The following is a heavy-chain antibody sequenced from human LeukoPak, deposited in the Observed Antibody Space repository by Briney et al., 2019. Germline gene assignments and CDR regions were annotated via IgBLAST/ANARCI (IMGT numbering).Heavy chain of an antibody. D-gene: IGHD3-10*01. J-gene: IGHJ5*02. CDR1: GFTFSSYW. CDR2: INSDGSDT. CDR3: TMEGFGTPGDWFDP. Sequence: GGSLRLSCAASGFTFSSYWMYWVRQAPGKGLVWVSRINSDGSDTTYADSVKGRFTISRDNSKSMLYLQMDSLKAKDTAMYYCTMEGFGTPGDWFDPWGQGTLVTVSS. V-gene: IGHV3-74*01.